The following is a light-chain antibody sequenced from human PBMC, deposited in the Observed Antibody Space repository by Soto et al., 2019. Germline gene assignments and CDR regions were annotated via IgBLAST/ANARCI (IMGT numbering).Light chain of an antibody. J-gene: IGKJ4*01. Sequence: IVLTQSPATLSSSPGERATLSCGASQSVSSSYVACYQHKPGLAPRLLIHDTSSRAIGIPDRFSGSGSGTDFTLTISRLEPEDFAVYYCQQYGSSALTFGGGTKVDIK. CDR1: QSVSSSY. V-gene: IGKV3D-20*01. CDR3: QQYGSSALT. CDR2: DTS.